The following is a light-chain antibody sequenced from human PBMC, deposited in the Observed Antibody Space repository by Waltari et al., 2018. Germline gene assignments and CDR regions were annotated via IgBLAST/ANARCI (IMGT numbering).Light chain of an antibody. CDR3: QQYNSYSPWT. Sequence: DIQMTQSPSTLSASVGDRVTLTCRASQSISNWLAWYQQKPGKAPKLLIYKASSLESGVPSRFSGSGSGTEFTLTISSLQPDDFATYYCQQYNSYSPWTFGQGTKVEIK. CDR1: QSISNW. J-gene: IGKJ1*01. CDR2: KAS. V-gene: IGKV1-5*03.